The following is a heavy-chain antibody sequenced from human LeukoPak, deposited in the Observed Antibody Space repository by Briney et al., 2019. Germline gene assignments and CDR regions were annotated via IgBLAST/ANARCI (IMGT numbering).Heavy chain of an antibody. CDR3: ARDQNLRSQATTPFDY. Sequence: ASVKVSCKASGYTFTSYGISWVRQAPGQGLEWMGWISAYNGNTNYAQKLQGRVTMTTDASTSTAYMELRSLRSDDTAVYYCARDQNLRSQATTPFDYWGQGTLVTVSS. CDR2: ISAYNGNT. CDR1: GYTFTSYG. D-gene: IGHD5-12*01. V-gene: IGHV1-18*01. J-gene: IGHJ4*02.